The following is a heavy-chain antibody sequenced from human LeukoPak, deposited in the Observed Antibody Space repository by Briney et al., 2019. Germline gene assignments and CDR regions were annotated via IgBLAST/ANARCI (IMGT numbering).Heavy chain of an antibody. CDR2: IFNGGST. D-gene: IGHD3-10*01. V-gene: IGHV3-66*01. Sequence: PGGSLRLSCAASGFTVSSKYMSWVRQAPGKGLEGGSVIFNGGSTYYSGSVKGRFTISTDNSKNMLYLQMNSLRAEDTAVYYCARGLFASGSYYNFFDYWAQGTLVTVSS. J-gene: IGHJ4*02. CDR3: ARGLFASGSYYNFFDY. CDR1: GFTVSSKY.